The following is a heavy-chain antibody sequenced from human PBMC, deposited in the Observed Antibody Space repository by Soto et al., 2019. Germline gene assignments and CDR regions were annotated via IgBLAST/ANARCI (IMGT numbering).Heavy chain of an antibody. Sequence: QVQLQESGPGLVKPSETLSLTCTVSGDSISSYYWSWIRQPPGKGLEWIGYIYYSGSTNYNPSLKSRVAISVDTSKNQFSLKLSSVTAADTAVYYCARGTVAAYYYWGQGTLVTVSS. J-gene: IGHJ4*02. D-gene: IGHD6-6*01. CDR2: IYYSGST. CDR1: GDSISSYY. V-gene: IGHV4-59*01. CDR3: ARGTVAAYYY.